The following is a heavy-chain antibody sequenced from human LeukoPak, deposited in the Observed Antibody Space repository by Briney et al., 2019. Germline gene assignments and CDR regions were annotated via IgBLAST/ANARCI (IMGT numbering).Heavy chain of an antibody. CDR3: ARYTAITHY. V-gene: IGHV3-23*01. J-gene: IGHJ4*02. D-gene: IGHD5-18*01. CDR2: ISDSGDST. CDR1: GFAFSSHA. Sequence: PGGSLRLSCAASGFAFSSHALSWIRQAPGKGLAWVSSISDSGDSTYYADSVKGRFTISRDNSKNTLYLQMNSLRAEDTAVYYCARYTAITHYWGQGTLVTVSS.